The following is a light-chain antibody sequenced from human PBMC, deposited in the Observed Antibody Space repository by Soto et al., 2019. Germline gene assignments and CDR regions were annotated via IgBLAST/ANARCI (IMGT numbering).Light chain of an antibody. Sequence: QSALTQPASVSGSPGQAITISCSGTSSDVGAFNYVSWYQQHLGKAPKLMIYDVSNRPSGVSNRFSGSKSGNTASLTISGLRAEDEADYYCNSYTSNNTYVFGTGTKLTVL. CDR1: SSDVGAFNY. V-gene: IGLV2-14*03. CDR3: NSYTSNNTYV. J-gene: IGLJ1*01. CDR2: DVS.